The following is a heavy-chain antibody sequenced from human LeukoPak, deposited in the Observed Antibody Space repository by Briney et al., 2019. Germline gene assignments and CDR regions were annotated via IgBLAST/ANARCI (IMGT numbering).Heavy chain of an antibody. J-gene: IGHJ5*02. Sequence: SETLSLTCTVSGGSISSYYWNWIRQPPGKGLEWIGYIYYSGGTNYNPSLKNRVTTSVDTSKNQFSLKLSSVTAADTAVYYCASISSTVTEVDPWGQGTLVTVSS. CDR3: ASISSTVTEVDP. CDR1: GGSISSYY. CDR2: IYYSGGT. D-gene: IGHD4-11*01. V-gene: IGHV4-59*08.